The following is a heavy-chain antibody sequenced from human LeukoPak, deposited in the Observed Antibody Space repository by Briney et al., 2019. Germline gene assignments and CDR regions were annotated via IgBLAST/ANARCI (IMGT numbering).Heavy chain of an antibody. CDR1: GYTFTGYY. J-gene: IGHJ5*02. Sequence: GASVKVSCKASGYTFTGYYMHWVRQAPGQGLEWMGWINPNSGGTNYAQKFQGRVTMTRDTSISTAYMELSRLRPDDTAVYYCAREAAAGSNNWFDPWGQGTLVTVSS. CDR2: INPNSGGT. CDR3: AREAAAGSNNWFDP. D-gene: IGHD6-13*01. V-gene: IGHV1-2*02.